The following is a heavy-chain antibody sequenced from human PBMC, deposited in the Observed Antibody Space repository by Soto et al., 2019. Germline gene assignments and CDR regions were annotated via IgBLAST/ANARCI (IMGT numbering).Heavy chain of an antibody. J-gene: IGHJ5*02. Sequence: PSETLSLTCAVSGGSISSGGYSWSWIRQPPGKGLEWIGYIYHSGSTYYNPSLRSRVAISVDKSKNQFSLQLSYVTGADTAVYFCVRDSKPNLDLWGQRMSVTVSS. CDR2: IYHSGST. CDR1: GGSISSGGYS. V-gene: IGHV4-30-2*01. CDR3: VRDSKPNLDL. D-gene: IGHD2-2*01.